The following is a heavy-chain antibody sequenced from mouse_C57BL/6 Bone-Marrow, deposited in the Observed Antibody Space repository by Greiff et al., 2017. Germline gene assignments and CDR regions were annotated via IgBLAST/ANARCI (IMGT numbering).Heavy chain of an antibody. CDR3: ARSCDGYYKYFDV. V-gene: IGHV1-81*01. J-gene: IGHJ1*03. CDR2: IYPRSGNT. D-gene: IGHD2-3*01. Sequence: QVHVKQSGAELARPGASVKLSCKASGYTFTSYGISWVKQRTGQGLEWIGEIYPRSGNTYYNEKFKGKATLTADKSSSTAYMELRSLTSEDSAVYFCARSCDGYYKYFDVWGTGTTVTVSS. CDR1: GYTFTSYG.